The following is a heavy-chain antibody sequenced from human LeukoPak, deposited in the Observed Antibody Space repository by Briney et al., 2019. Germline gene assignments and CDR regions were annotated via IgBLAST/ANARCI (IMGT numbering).Heavy chain of an antibody. Sequence: TGGSLRLSCAASGFAFSKYAMSWIRQPPGKGLEWIGEINHSGSTNYNPSLKSRVTISVDTSKNQFSLKLSSVTAADTAVYYCARGCAFDPWGQGTLVTVSS. V-gene: IGHV4-34*01. CDR2: INHSGST. CDR1: GFAFSKYA. CDR3: ARGCAFDP. J-gene: IGHJ5*02.